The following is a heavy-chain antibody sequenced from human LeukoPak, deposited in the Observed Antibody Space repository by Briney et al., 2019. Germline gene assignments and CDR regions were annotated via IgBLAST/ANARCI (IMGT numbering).Heavy chain of an antibody. CDR3: ARESGWGNFYFDY. D-gene: IGHD6-19*01. J-gene: IGHJ4*02. CDR2: ISSSSTI. Sequence: PGGSLRLSCAASGFTFSSYSMNWVRQAPGKGLEWVSYISSSSTIYYADSVKGRFTISRDNAKNSLYLQMNSLRDEDTAVYYCARESGWGNFYFDYWGQGTLVTVSS. CDR1: GFTFSSYS. V-gene: IGHV3-48*02.